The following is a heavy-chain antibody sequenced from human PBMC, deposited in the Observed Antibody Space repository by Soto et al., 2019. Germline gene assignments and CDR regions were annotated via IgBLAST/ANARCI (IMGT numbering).Heavy chain of an antibody. Sequence: SGGGVVQPGRSLRLSCAASGFTFSSYGMHWVRQAPGKGLEWVAVISYDGSNKYYADSVKGRFTISRDNSKNTLYLQMNSLRAEDTAVYYCAKDFEGQQLATVDYWGQGTLVTVSS. CDR3: AKDFEGQQLATVDY. J-gene: IGHJ4*02. V-gene: IGHV3-30*18. CDR2: ISYDGSNK. CDR1: GFTFSSYG. D-gene: IGHD6-13*01.